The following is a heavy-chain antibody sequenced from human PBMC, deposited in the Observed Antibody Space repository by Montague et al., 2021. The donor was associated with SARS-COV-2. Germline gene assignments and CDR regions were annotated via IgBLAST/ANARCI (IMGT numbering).Heavy chain of an antibody. CDR2: INYSGRT. V-gene: IGHV4-59*01. CDR1: DGSINNYY. J-gene: IGHJ6*02. D-gene: IGHD2-21*01. Sequence: SETLSLTCTVSDGSINNYYWSWIRQPPGKGLEWIGDINYSGRTNYNPSPRSRVTTSVDTSKNQSSLKLSSVTAADTAVYHCARGGGHSADYYYYGMDVWGQGTTVTVSS. CDR3: ARGGGHSADYYYYGMDV.